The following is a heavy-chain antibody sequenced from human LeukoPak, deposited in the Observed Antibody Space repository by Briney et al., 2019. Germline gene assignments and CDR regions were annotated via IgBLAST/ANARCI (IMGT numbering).Heavy chain of an antibody. CDR1: GFTFSSYA. V-gene: IGHV3-23*01. Sequence: GGSLRLSCAASGFTFSSYAMSWVRQAPGKGLEWVSAISGSGGSTYYADSVKGRFTISKDNSKNTLYLQMNSLRAEDTAVYYCAKYSSAGGYYYYYYMDVWGKGTTVTVSS. CDR3: AKYSSAGGYYYYYYMDV. CDR2: ISGSGGST. J-gene: IGHJ6*03. D-gene: IGHD6-19*01.